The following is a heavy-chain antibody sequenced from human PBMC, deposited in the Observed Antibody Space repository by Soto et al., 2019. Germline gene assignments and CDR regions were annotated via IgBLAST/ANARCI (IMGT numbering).Heavy chain of an antibody. CDR1: GYTFTSYA. D-gene: IGHD6-19*01. CDR2: INAGNGNT. J-gene: IGHJ4*02. V-gene: IGHV1-3*01. Sequence: ASVKVSCEASGYTFTSYAMHWVRQAPGQRLEWMGWINAGNGNTKYSQKFQGRVTITRDTSASTAYMELSSLRSEDTAVYYCARSYLVVYSSGWYDYWGQGTLVTVSS. CDR3: ARSYLVVYSSGWYDY.